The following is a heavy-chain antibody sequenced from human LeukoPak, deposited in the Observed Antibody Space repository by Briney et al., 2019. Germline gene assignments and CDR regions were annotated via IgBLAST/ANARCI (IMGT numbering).Heavy chain of an antibody. Sequence: GASVTVSCKASGGTFSSYAISWVRQAPGQGLEWMGRIIPILGIANYAQMFRGRVTITADKSASTAYMELSSLRSEDTAVYYCARVTGGQLVRSRGGYWGQGTLVMVSS. CDR3: ARVTGGQLVRSRGGY. J-gene: IGHJ4*02. V-gene: IGHV1-69*04. D-gene: IGHD6-13*01. CDR1: GGTFSSYA. CDR2: IIPILGIA.